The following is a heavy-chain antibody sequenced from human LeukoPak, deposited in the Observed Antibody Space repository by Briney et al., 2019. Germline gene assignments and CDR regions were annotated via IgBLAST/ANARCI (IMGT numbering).Heavy chain of an antibody. Sequence: PGESLKISCKASGYIFTTYWIGWVRQMPGKGLEWVGIIYPGDSDTRYSPSFQGQVTISADKSVSTAYLQWSSLKASDTAMYYCASPGPIVLRAFDIWGQGTMVTVSS. V-gene: IGHV5-51*01. D-gene: IGHD2-8*01. CDR2: IYPGDSDT. CDR1: GYIFTTYW. CDR3: ASPGPIVLRAFDI. J-gene: IGHJ3*02.